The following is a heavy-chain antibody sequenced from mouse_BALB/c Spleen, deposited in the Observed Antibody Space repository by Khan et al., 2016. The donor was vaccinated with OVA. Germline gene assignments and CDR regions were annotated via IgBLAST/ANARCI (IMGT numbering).Heavy chain of an antibody. J-gene: IGHJ3*01. CDR1: GYTFTSYW. CDR2: IDPSDSET. CDR3: TRREKYGYDPSWFAY. Sequence: VQLQQSGAELVRPGASVKLSCKASGYTFTSYWMNWVKQRPGQGLEWIGMIDPSDSETNYNQMFKDKATLTVDKSSSTAYMKLSSLTSEDSAVYYCTRREKYGYDPSWFAYWGQGTLVTVSA. V-gene: IGHV1-61*01. D-gene: IGHD2-2*01.